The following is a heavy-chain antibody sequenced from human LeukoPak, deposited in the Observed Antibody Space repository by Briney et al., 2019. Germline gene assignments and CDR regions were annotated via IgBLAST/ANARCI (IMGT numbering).Heavy chain of an antibody. CDR2: INTNTGNP. CDR1: GYIFDIYA. D-gene: IGHD1-7*01. V-gene: IGHV7-4-1*02. CDR3: ARDYTLTLGTTTYFQH. Sequence: GASVKVSCKASGYIFDIYAMIWVRQAPGQGLELMGWINTNTGNPTYAQGFTGRFVFSLDTSVSTAYLQINSLKAEDTAVYYCARDYTLTLGTTTYFQHWGQGTLVTVSS. J-gene: IGHJ1*01.